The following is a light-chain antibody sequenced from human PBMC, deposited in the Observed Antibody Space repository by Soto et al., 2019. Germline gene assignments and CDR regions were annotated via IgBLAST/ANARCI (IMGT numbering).Light chain of an antibody. J-gene: IGLJ1*01. CDR2: TDN. CDR3: GAWDSSLNVYV. V-gene: IGLV1-44*01. CDR1: SSNIGGNS. Sequence: QSVLTQPPSASGTPGQTVTISCSGSSSNIGGNSVSWCQQLPGTAPKLLIHTDNQRPSGVPDRFSGSKSGTSASLAITGLQPEDEADYYCGAWDSSLNVYVFGTGTKVTVL.